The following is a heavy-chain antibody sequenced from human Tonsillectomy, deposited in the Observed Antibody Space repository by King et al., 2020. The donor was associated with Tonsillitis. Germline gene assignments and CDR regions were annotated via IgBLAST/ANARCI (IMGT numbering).Heavy chain of an antibody. V-gene: IGHV3-7*03. J-gene: IGHJ6*03. CDR2: IKQDGRET. CDR1: GFTFSRYW. CDR3: ARCGESGVASRSRHYYYYYYMDV. Sequence: VQLVESGGGLVQPGGSLRLSCAASGFTFSRYWMSWVRQAPGRGLEWVANIKQDGRETYYVNSVKGRFTISRDNAKNSLHLHMNSLRAEDTAVYYCARCGESGVASRSRHYYYYYYMDVWGKGTTVTVSS. D-gene: IGHD3-10*01.